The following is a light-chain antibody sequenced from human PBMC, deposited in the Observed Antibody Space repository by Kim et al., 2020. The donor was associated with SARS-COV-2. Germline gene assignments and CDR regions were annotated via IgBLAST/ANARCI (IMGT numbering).Light chain of an antibody. CDR3: QQYSTSPLT. Sequence: SPGERATLSCRASQSVSSNYLAWYQQKSGLAPRLLIYGASSRATGIPDRFSGTGSGTDFTLTISRVEPEDCAVYYCQQYSTSPLTFGGGTKVDIK. CDR1: QSVSSNY. CDR2: GAS. V-gene: IGKV3-20*01. J-gene: IGKJ4*01.